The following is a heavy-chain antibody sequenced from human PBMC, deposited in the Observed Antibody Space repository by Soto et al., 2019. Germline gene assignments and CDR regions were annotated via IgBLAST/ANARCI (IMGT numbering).Heavy chain of an antibody. J-gene: IGHJ5*02. V-gene: IGHV4-4*07. Sequence: PSETLSLTCTFSGGSISSYYWSWIRQPAGKGLEWIGRIYTSGSTNYNPSLKSRVTMSVDTSKNQFSLKLSSVTAADTAVYYCARDRQQLVRGYNWFDPWGQGTLVTVSS. CDR3: ARDRQQLVRGYNWFDP. CDR2: IYTSGST. D-gene: IGHD6-13*01. CDR1: GGSISSYY.